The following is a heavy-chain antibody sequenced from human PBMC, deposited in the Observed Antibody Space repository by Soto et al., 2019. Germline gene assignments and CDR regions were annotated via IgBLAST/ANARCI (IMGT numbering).Heavy chain of an antibody. Sequence: SVKVSCKASGGTFSSYAISWVRQAPGQGLEWMGGIIPIFGTANYAQKFQGRVTITADESTSTAYMELSSLRSEDTAVYYCARTISSGWSHFAYWGQGTLVTVSS. CDR3: ARTISSGWSHFAY. J-gene: IGHJ4*02. CDR1: GGTFSSYA. V-gene: IGHV1-69*13. D-gene: IGHD6-19*01. CDR2: IIPIFGTA.